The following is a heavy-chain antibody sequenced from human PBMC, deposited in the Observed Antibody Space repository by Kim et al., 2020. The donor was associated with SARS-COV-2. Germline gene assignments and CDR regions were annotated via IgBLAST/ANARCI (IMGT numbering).Heavy chain of an antibody. D-gene: IGHD2-2*01. CDR3: ARYCSSTSCYATWNDTALDY. V-gene: IGHV3-11*03. Sequence: GGSLRLSCAASGFTFSDYYMSWIRQAPGKGLEWVSYISSSSSYTNYADSVKGRFTISRDNAKNSLYLQMNSLRAEDTAVYYCARYCSSTSCYATWNDTALDYWGQGTLVTVSS. CDR1: GFTFSDYY. J-gene: IGHJ4*02. CDR2: ISSSSSYT.